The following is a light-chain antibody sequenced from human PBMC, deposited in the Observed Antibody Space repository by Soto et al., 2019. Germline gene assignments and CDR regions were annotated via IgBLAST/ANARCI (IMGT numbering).Light chain of an antibody. CDR2: DAS. J-gene: IGKJ3*01. V-gene: IGKV1-33*01. Sequence: DIQMTQSPSSLSASVGDRVTITCQASQDISNYLNWYQQKPGKAPKLLIYDASNLETGVPSRFSGSGSGTDFTFPISSLQPEDSATYYCHQGFTVGPGTKVDIK. CDR1: QDISNY. CDR3: HQGFT.